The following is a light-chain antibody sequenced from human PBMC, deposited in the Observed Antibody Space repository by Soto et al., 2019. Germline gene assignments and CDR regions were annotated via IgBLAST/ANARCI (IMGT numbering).Light chain of an antibody. J-gene: IGKJ3*01. Sequence: AIRMTQSPSTFSASTGERVTITCRASQGISSYLAWYQQKPGQAPKLLIYAASTLQSGVPSRFSGSGSGTDFTLTISCLQSEDFATYYCHQYYSYPFTFGPGTKVEIK. V-gene: IGKV1-8*01. CDR2: AAS. CDR3: HQYYSYPFT. CDR1: QGISSY.